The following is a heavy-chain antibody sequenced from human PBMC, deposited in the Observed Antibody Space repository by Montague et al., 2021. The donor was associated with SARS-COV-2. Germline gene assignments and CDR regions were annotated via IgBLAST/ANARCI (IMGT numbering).Heavy chain of an antibody. D-gene: IGHD4-17*01. Sequence: SETLSLTCAVYGGSFSGYYWSWIRQPPGKGLEWIGEINHSGSTNXXPSLKSQVTISVDTSKNQFSLKLSSVTAADTAVYYCARGRTVTTFYYYGMDVWGQGTTVTVSS. CDR1: GGSFSGYY. CDR3: ARGRTVTTFYYYGMDV. V-gene: IGHV4-34*01. CDR2: INHSGST. J-gene: IGHJ6*02.